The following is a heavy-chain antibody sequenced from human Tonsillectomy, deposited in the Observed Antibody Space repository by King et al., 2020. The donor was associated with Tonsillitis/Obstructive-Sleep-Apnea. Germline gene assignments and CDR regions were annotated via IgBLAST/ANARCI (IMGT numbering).Heavy chain of an antibody. V-gene: IGHV3-49*05. Sequence: VQLVESGGGWVKPGRSLRLACTASGFNFDEYVLTWFRLAPGRGLEWVGFIRSNAYGGTAEYAASVKGRFTISRDDSKNIAYLQMNSLKTEDTAVYYCTRQGMDVWGRGTMVTVSS. CDR3: TRQGMDV. CDR1: GFNFDEYV. J-gene: IGHJ6*04. CDR2: IRSNAYGGTA.